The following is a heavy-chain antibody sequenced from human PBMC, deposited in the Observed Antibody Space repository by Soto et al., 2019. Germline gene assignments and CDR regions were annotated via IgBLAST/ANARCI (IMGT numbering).Heavy chain of an antibody. V-gene: IGHV3-23*01. Sequence: GGSLRLSCAASGFAFSSYDMSWVRQAPGKGLEWVSAIRGSGDRTYYADSVRGRFTISRDNSKNTLYLQMNSLRAEDTAVYFCANRDTSMVTRYYYGMDVWGQGTTVTVSS. CDR3: ANRDTSMVTRYYYGMDV. D-gene: IGHD5-18*01. J-gene: IGHJ6*02. CDR1: GFAFSSYD. CDR2: IRGSGDRT.